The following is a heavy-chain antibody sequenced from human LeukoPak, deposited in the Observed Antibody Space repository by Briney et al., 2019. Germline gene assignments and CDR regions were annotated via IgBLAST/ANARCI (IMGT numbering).Heavy chain of an antibody. J-gene: IGHJ4*02. D-gene: IGHD3-10*01. CDR1: GFTVSSNH. CDR2: INSGGST. CDR3: ARDLAYYGSGKQNY. Sequence: GGSLRLSCAASGFTVSSNHMSWVRRPPGKGLEWISVINSGGSTYYADSVKGRFTISRDNSKNTLYLQMNSLRAEDTAVYYCARDLAYYGSGKQNYWGQGTLVTVSS. V-gene: IGHV3-66*01.